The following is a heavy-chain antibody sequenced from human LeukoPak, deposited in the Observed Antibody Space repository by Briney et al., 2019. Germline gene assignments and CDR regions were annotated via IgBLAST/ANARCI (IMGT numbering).Heavy chain of an antibody. D-gene: IGHD4/OR15-4a*01. V-gene: IGHV4-59*01. CDR3: ARGRAANPFPFDY. J-gene: IGHJ4*02. CDR1: GGSISSYY. CDR2: IYYSGST. Sequence: SETLSLTCTVSGGSISSYYWSWIRQPPGKGLEWIGYIYYSGSTNYNPSLKSRVTISVDTSKNQFSLKLSSVTAADTAVYYCARGRAANPFPFDYWGQGTLVTVSS.